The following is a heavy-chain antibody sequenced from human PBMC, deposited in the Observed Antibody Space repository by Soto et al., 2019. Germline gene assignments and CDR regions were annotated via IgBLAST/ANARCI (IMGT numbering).Heavy chain of an antibody. CDR2: MNPNSGNT. J-gene: IGHJ6*03. V-gene: IGHV1-8*01. CDR3: ARSSGWYYVYYYYYMDV. Sequence: ASVKVSCEASGYTFTSYDINCVRQATGQGLEWMGWMNPNSGNTGYAQKFQGRVTMTRNTSISTAYMELSSLRSEDAAVYYCARSSGWYYVYYYYYMDVWGKGTTVTVSS. CDR1: GYTFTSYD. D-gene: IGHD6-19*01.